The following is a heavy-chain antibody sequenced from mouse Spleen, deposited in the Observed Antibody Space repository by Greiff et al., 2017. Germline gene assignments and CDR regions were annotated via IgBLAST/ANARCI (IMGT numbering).Heavy chain of an antibody. J-gene: IGHJ1*01. CDR3: ARYSYGSSLWYFDV. CDR1: GFTFTDYY. V-gene: IGHV7-3*01. D-gene: IGHD1-1*01. CDR2: IRNKANGYTT. Sequence: EVKLVESGGGLVQPGGSLSLSCAASGFTFTDYYMSWVRQPPGKALEWLGFIRNKANGYTTEYSASVKGRFTISRDNSQSILYLQMNALRAEDSATYYCARYSYGSSLWYFDVWGAGTTVTVSS.